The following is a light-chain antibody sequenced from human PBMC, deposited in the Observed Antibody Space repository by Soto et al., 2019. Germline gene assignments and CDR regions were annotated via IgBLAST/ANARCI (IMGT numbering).Light chain of an antibody. CDR1: SSDVGAYKY. V-gene: IGLV2-8*01. J-gene: IGLJ3*02. Sequence: QSALTQPAPASGSPGQSVTISCTGTSSDVGAYKYVSWYQQYPGKAPKLMIYEVTKRPSGVPHRFSGSKSGNTASLTVSGQPAEDEDYYCCTSYVGNDIWVFGGGTKVTVL. CDR3: TSYVGNDIWV. CDR2: EVT.